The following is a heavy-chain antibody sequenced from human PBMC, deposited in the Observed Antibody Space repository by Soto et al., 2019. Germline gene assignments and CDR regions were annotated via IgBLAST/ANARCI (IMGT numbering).Heavy chain of an antibody. Sequence: SETLSLTCTVSGGSISSYFWSWIRQPPGKGLEWIGYIYYSGSTNYNPSLRSRVTISVDTSKNQFSLKLSSVTAADTAVYYCVSESTVTDAFDIWGQGTMVTVSS. J-gene: IGHJ3*02. D-gene: IGHD4-17*01. V-gene: IGHV4-59*01. CDR1: GGSISSYF. CDR2: IYYSGST. CDR3: VSESTVTDAFDI.